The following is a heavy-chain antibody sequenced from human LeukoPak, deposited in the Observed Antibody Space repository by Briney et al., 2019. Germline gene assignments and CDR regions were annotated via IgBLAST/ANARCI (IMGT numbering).Heavy chain of an antibody. V-gene: IGHV1-2*02. CDR3: ARDKYADYTGGNSGYFDY. Sequence: ASVKVSCKASGYTFTGYYMHWVRQAPGQGLEWMGWINPNSGGTNYAQKFQGRVTMTRDTSISTAYMELSRLRSDDTAVYYCARDKYADYTGGNSGYFDYWGQGTLVTVSS. J-gene: IGHJ4*02. D-gene: IGHD4-23*01. CDR1: GYTFTGYY. CDR2: INPNSGGT.